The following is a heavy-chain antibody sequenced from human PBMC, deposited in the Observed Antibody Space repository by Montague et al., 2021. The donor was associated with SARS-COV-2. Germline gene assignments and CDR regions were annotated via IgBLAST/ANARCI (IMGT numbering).Heavy chain of an antibody. CDR1: GGSISSYY. CDR3: ARLGLQLLGGHYLDY. J-gene: IGHJ4*02. CDR2: ICYSGST. D-gene: IGHD5-24*01. Sequence: SETLSLTCTVSGGSISSYYWSWIRQPPGKGLEWIGYICYSGSTNCNPSLKSRVTTSVDTSKNQFSLKLSSVTAADTAVYYCARLGLQLLGGHYLDYWGQGTLVTVSS. V-gene: IGHV4-59*08.